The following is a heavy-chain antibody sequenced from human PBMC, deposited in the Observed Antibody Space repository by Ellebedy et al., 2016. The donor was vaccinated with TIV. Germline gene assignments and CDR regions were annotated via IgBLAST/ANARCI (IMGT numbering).Heavy chain of an antibody. CDR2: IIPIFGTA. J-gene: IGHJ6*03. CDR3: ARDLSGSYPRYNYYYMDV. Sequence: SVKVSXKASGGTFSSYAISWVRQAPGQGLEWMGGIIPIFGTAKYAQKFQGRVTITADESTSTAYMELSSLRSEDTALYYCARDLSGSYPRYNYYYMDVWGKGTTVTVSS. D-gene: IGHD1-26*01. CDR1: GGTFSSYA. V-gene: IGHV1-69*13.